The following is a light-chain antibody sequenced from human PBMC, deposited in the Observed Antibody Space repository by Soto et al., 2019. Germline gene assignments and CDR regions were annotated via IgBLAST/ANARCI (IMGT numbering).Light chain of an antibody. V-gene: IGLV1-44*01. CDR1: DSNIGTHV. CDR2: SDY. J-gene: IGLJ2*01. Sequence: QSGLTQPPSASGTPGQRVTISCSGGDSNIGTHVVNWYQQVPGTAPKLLIYSDYQRPSGVPDRFSGSKSGTSGSLAISGLQSDDEADYYCSSFVGSPVVFGGGTKVTVL. CDR3: SSFVGSPVV.